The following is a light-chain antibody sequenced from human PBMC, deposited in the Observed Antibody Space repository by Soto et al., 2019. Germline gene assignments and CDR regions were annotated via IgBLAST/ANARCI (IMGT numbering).Light chain of an antibody. Sequence: QSVLTQPPSASGTPGQRVTISCSGSSSNIGSNTVNWYQQLRGTAPKLLIYSNNHRPSGVPDRFSGSKSGTSASLAISGLQSEDEADYYCAAWDDSLNGPVFGGGTKLTVL. CDR3: AAWDDSLNGPV. CDR2: SNN. V-gene: IGLV1-44*01. CDR1: SSNIGSNT. J-gene: IGLJ2*01.